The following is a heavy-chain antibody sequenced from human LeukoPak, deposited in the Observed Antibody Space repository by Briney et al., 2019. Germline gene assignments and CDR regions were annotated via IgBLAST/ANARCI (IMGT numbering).Heavy chain of an antibody. CDR2: IIPIFGTA. CDR1: GGTFSSYA. Sequence: ASVKVSCKASGGTFSSYAISWVRQAPGQGLEWMGGIIPIFGTANYAQKFQGRVTITADESTSTAYMELSSLRSEDTAVYYCARGGLGYRSSTSCYENYYYGMDVWGKGTTVTVSS. V-gene: IGHV1-69*13. CDR3: ARGGLGYRSSTSCYENYYYGMDV. D-gene: IGHD2-2*01. J-gene: IGHJ6*04.